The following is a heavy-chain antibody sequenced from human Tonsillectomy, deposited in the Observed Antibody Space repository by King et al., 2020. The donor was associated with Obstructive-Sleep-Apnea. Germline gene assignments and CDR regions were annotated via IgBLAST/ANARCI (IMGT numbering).Heavy chain of an antibody. D-gene: IGHD6-19*01. Sequence: MQLQESGPGLVKPSQTLSLTCTVSGGSISSISHYWTWIRQAPGQGLEWMGYIYSSGSTHYNPSLKSRLTISVDTSKNQFSLKLNSVTAADTAVYYCAISIAVAGLVRFDPWGQGTLVTVSS. CDR2: IYSSGST. CDR3: AISIAVAGLVRFDP. CDR1: GGSISSISHY. V-gene: IGHV4-30-4*01. J-gene: IGHJ5*02.